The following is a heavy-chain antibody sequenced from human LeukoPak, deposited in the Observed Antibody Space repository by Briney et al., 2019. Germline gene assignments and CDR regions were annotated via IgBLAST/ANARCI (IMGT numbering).Heavy chain of an antibody. CDR1: GFTFSSYG. D-gene: IGHD6-6*01. Sequence: GGSLRLSCAASGFTFSSYGMHWVRQAPGKGLEWVAFIRYDGSNKYYADSVKGRFTISRDNSKNTLYLQMNSLRAEDTAVYYCAKGSYSSSPDVRGYYMDVWGKGTTVTVSS. J-gene: IGHJ6*03. CDR2: IRYDGSNK. CDR3: AKGSYSSSPDVRGYYMDV. V-gene: IGHV3-30*02.